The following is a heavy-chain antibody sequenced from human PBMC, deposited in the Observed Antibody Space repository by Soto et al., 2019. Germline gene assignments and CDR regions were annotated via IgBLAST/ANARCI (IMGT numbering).Heavy chain of an antibody. D-gene: IGHD3-3*01. CDR1: GGTFSSYA. V-gene: IGHV1-69*13. J-gene: IGHJ6*02. CDR2: IIPIFGTA. CDR3: ARFLSDFWSGYSSDYYYYGMDV. Sequence: AEKVSCKASGGTFSSYAISWVRQAPGQGLEWMGGIIPIFGTANYAQKFQGRVTITADESTSTAYMELSSLRSEDTAVYYCARFLSDFWSGYSSDYYYYGMDVWGQGTTVTVSS.